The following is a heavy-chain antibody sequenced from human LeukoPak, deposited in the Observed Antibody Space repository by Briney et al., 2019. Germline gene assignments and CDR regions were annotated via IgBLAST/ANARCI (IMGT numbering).Heavy chain of an antibody. CDR2: ISYDGSKT. J-gene: IGHJ4*02. CDR3: AIGQTGNSDY. Sequence: GGSLRLSCAASGFTFSSYTIHWVRQAPGKGLEWVAVISYDGSKTYYADSVKGRFTISGDDSKNTLYLQMNSLRAEDTAVYYCAIGQTGNSDYWGQGTLVTVSS. D-gene: IGHD1-1*01. V-gene: IGHV3-30*04. CDR1: GFTFSSYT.